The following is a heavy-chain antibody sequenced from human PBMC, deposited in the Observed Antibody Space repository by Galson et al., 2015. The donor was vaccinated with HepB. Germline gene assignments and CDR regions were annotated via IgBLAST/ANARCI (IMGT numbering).Heavy chain of an antibody. CDR3: ARALDYSPAWFDP. J-gene: IGHJ5*02. D-gene: IGHD4-11*01. Sequence: SLRLSCAASGFTFSSYWMSWVRQAPGKGLEWVANIKQDGSEKYYVDSVKGRFTISRDNAKNSLYLQMNSLRAEDTAVYYCARALDYSPAWFDPWGQGTLVTVSS. V-gene: IGHV3-7*01. CDR2: IKQDGSEK. CDR1: GFTFSSYW.